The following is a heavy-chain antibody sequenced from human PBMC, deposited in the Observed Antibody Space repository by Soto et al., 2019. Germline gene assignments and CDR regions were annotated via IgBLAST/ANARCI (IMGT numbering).Heavy chain of an antibody. Sequence: QVQLQESGPGLVKPSQTLSLTCTVSGGSISSGGYYWSWIRQHPGKGLEWIGYIYYSGSTYYNPSLKSRVTISVDTSKNQFSLKLSSVTAADTAVYYCARELIPWGYDIGIGKNDAFDIWGQGTMVTVSS. J-gene: IGHJ3*02. D-gene: IGHD3-9*01. CDR2: IYYSGST. V-gene: IGHV4-31*03. CDR1: GGSISSGGYY. CDR3: ARELIPWGYDIGIGKNDAFDI.